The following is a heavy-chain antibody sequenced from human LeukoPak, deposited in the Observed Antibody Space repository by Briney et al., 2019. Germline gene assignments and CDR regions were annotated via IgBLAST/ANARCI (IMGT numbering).Heavy chain of an antibody. CDR3: SRTPSAAAPFDY. Sequence: GGSLRLSCTGSGFTFGDYAMSWVRQAPGKGLEWVAFIRSKAYGGTPEYAASVKGRFTISRDDSKNIAYVQMNSLRTEDTAVYYCSRTPSAAAPFDYWGQGSLVTVSS. CDR1: GFTFGDYA. J-gene: IGHJ4*02. D-gene: IGHD2-2*01. CDR2: IRSKAYGGTP. V-gene: IGHV3-49*04.